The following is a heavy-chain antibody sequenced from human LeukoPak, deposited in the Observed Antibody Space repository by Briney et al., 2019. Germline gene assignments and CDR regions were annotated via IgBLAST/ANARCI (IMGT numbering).Heavy chain of an antibody. V-gene: IGHV1-69*05. CDR2: IIPIFGTA. CDR3: ATYMLRDNWNVHTFDS. J-gene: IGHJ4*02. CDR1: GGTFITYT. Sequence: ASVKVFCKASGGTFITYTINWVRQAPGQGLEWMGGIIPIFGTANYAQKFQGRVTVTTDDSTSTAFMELSSLRSEDTAVYYCATYMLRDNWNVHTFDSWGQGTLVTVSS. D-gene: IGHD1-1*01.